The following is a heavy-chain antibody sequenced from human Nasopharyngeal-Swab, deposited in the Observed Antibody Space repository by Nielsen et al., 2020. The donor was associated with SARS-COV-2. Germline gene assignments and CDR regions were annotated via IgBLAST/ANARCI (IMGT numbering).Heavy chain of an antibody. CDR2: IYYTGST. V-gene: IGHV4-61*08. CDR3: ARGTNYYGSGDF. D-gene: IGHD3-10*01. J-gene: IGHJ3*01. CDR1: GGSISSGDYY. Sequence: SETLSLTCSVSGGSISSGDYYWSWIRQPPGKGLEWIGHIYYTGSTHYNPPLKSRVTISVDTSKNLFSLNLNSVTAADTAVYYCARGTNYYGSGDFWGQGTMVTVSS.